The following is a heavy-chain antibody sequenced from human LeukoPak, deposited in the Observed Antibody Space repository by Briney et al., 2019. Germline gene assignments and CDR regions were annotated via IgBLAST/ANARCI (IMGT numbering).Heavy chain of an antibody. CDR2: IRYDGSNK. J-gene: IGHJ4*02. CDR1: GFTFSSYG. Sequence: GGSLGLSCAASGFTFSSYGMHWVRQAPGKGLEWVAFIRYDGSNKYYADSVKGRFTISRDNSKNTLYLQMNSLRAEDTAVYYCARGVGATTAFDYWGQGTLVTISS. V-gene: IGHV3-30*02. D-gene: IGHD1-26*01. CDR3: ARGVGATTAFDY.